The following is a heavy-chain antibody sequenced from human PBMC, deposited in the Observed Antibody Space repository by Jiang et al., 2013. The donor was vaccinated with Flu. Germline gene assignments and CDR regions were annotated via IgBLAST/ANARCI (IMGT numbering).Heavy chain of an antibody. CDR2: IYYNEKT. CDR3: AREGLSIIDAFDI. J-gene: IGHJ3*02. V-gene: IGHV4-59*01. CDR1: GGSIGRFY. D-gene: IGHD5-12*01. Sequence: PGLVKPSETLSLTCTVSGGSIGRFYWNWVRQAPGKGLEWIGHIYYNEKTKYNSSLKRRVTISVDTSNSRLSLTLTSMTAADTAVYYCAREGLSIIDAFDIWGQGTMVTVSS.